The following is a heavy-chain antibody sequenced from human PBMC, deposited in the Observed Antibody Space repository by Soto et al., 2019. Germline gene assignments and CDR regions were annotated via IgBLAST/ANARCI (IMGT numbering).Heavy chain of an antibody. V-gene: IGHV2-5*02. CDR3: AHRRPRVRFLEYLI. J-gene: IGHJ4*02. Sequence: QITLKESGPTLVKPTQTLTLTCTFSGFSLSTSGVGVGWIRQPPGKALEWLALIYWDDDKRYSPSLKSRLTTXKXHXXNPVVLTMTNMYPVATATYYCAHRRPRVRFLEYLIWGQGTLVTVSS. CDR2: IYWDDDK. D-gene: IGHD3-3*01. CDR1: GFSLSTSGVG.